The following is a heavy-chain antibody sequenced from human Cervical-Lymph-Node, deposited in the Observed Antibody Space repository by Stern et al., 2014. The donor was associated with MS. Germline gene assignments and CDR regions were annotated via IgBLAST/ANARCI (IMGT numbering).Heavy chain of an antibody. V-gene: IGHV5-51*01. J-gene: IGHJ4*02. CDR1: GYSFTSYW. Sequence: EVQLVQSGAEVKKPGEPLKIACKGSGYSFTSYWIAWVRQTPGKGLEWMGLIYPGDSDTKYNPAFQGQVTISADRSSSTAYLHWTSLKASDTAMYFCARRESGYYHVDYWGQGTLVTVSS. CDR2: IYPGDSDT. CDR3: ARRESGYYHVDY. D-gene: IGHD5-18*01.